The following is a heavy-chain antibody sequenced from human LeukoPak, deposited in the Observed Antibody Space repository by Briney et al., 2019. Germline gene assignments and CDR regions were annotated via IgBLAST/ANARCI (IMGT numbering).Heavy chain of an antibody. D-gene: IGHD3-10*01. CDR2: IYYSGYT. CDR1: GASISRYY. Sequence: KSSETLSLTCTVSGASISRYYWSWIRQPPGKGLEWIGYIYYSGYTNYNPSLKSRVTISVDTSKNQFSLKLSSVTAADTAVYYCARTTMVRGTYYMDVWGKGTTVTISS. CDR3: ARTTMVRGTYYMDV. V-gene: IGHV4-59*01. J-gene: IGHJ6*03.